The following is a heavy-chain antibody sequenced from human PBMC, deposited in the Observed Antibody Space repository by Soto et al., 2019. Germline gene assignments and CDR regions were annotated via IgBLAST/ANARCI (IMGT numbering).Heavy chain of an antibody. D-gene: IGHD3-22*01. J-gene: IGHJ5*02. Sequence: PGESLKISCKGSGYSFTSYWIGWVRQMPGKGLEWMGIIYPGDSDTRYSPSFQGQVTISADKSISTAYLQWSSLKASDTAMYHCARRRGYYDNSGQNWFDPWGQGTLVTVSS. CDR3: ARRRGYYDNSGQNWFDP. V-gene: IGHV5-51*01. CDR1: GYSFTSYW. CDR2: IYPGDSDT.